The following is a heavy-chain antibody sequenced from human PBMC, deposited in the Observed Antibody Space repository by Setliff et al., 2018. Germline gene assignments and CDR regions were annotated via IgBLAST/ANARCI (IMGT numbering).Heavy chain of an antibody. Sequence: GASVKVSCKTSGFRFTNFGFSWVRQAPGQGLEWLGSISPYSGNTNYPQWLQGRVTMTTDTSATTVYMELKSLRSDDTAVYYCTRDTNIVVVQPHRTAFDIWGQGTMVTVSS. CDR3: TRDTNIVVVQPHRTAFDI. CDR1: GFRFTNFG. V-gene: IGHV1-18*01. D-gene: IGHD2-2*01. CDR2: ISPYSGNT. J-gene: IGHJ3*02.